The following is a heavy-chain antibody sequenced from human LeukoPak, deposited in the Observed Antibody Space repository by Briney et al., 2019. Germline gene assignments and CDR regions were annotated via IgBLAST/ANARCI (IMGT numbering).Heavy chain of an antibody. CDR1: GYTFTGYH. CDR3: ARVNSPYYDFWSGYYTA. Sequence: ASVKVSCKASGYTFTGYHVHWVRQAPGQGLEWMGWINPNSGGTNYAQKFQGRVTTTRDTSISTAYMELSRLRSDDTAVYYCARVNSPYYDFWSGYYTAWGQGTLVTVSS. V-gene: IGHV1-2*02. CDR2: INPNSGGT. D-gene: IGHD3-3*01. J-gene: IGHJ4*02.